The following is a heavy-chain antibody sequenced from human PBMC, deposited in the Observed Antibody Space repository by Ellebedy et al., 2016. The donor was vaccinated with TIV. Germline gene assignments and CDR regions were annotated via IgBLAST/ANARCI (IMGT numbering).Heavy chain of an antibody. V-gene: IGHV3-30*18. CDR2: ISYDANNK. J-gene: IGHJ4*02. D-gene: IGHD2-2*01. Sequence: GESLKISCAASGFTFNTYGMHWVRQAPGKGLEWVALISYDANNKYYADSVKGRFTISRDNSKNTLYLQMNTLRPEDTAVYYCAKVPVGFCSTPNCFYFDYWGQGTLLTVSS. CDR1: GFTFNTYG. CDR3: AKVPVGFCSTPNCFYFDY.